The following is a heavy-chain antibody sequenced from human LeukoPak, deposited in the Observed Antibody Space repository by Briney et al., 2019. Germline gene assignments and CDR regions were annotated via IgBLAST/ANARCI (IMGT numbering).Heavy chain of an antibody. V-gene: IGHV3-7*03. CDR2: IKQDGSEK. Sequence: PGGSLRLSCASSGFTFSSYWMSWVRQAPGKGLEWVANIKQDGSEKYYVDSVKGRFTISRDNAKKSLYLQMNSLRAEDTAVYYSARAPKGWIVTAISFDYWGQGALVTVSS. D-gene: IGHD5-12*01. J-gene: IGHJ4*02. CDR1: GFTFSSYW. CDR3: ARAPKGWIVTAISFDY.